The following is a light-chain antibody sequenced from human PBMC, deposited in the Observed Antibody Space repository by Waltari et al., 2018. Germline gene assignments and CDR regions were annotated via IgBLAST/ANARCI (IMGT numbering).Light chain of an antibody. CDR3: NSPYGGYNNVI. Sequence: SALTQPPSASGSPGQSVTISCTGSSSDIGGYDYVSWYQQHPGKAPKLIIYEVNRRPSGVPDRFSGSKSDNTASLTVSGLRAEDEADYYCNSPYGGYNNVIFGGGTKLTVL. J-gene: IGLJ2*01. CDR2: EVN. CDR1: SSDIGGYDY. V-gene: IGLV2-8*01.